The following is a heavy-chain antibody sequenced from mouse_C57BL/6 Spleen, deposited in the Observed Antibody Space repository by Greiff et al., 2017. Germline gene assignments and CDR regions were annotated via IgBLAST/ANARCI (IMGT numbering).Heavy chain of an antibody. J-gene: IGHJ4*01. CDR1: GYTFTSYW. Sequence: VQLQQSGAELAKPGASVKLSCKASGYTFTSYWMHWVKQRPGQGLEWIGYINPSSGYTKYNQKFKDKATLTADKSSSTDYMQLSSLTYEDSEVYYCARNYYGSSPYARDYWGQGTSVTVSS. CDR3: ARNYYGSSPYARDY. D-gene: IGHD1-1*01. V-gene: IGHV1-7*01. CDR2: INPSSGYT.